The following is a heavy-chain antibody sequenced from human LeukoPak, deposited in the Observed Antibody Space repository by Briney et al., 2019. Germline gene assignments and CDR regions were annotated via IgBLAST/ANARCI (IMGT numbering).Heavy chain of an antibody. CDR3: ARDSPPTTWFDP. CDR1: GYTFTGYY. D-gene: IGHD4-17*01. J-gene: IGHJ5*02. V-gene: IGHV1-2*02. Sequence: GASVKVSCKASGYTFTGYYKHWVRQAPGQGLEWMGWINPNSGGTNYAQKFQGRVTMTRDTSISTAYMELSRLRSDDTAVYYCARDSPPTTWFDPWGQGTLVTVSS. CDR2: INPNSGGT.